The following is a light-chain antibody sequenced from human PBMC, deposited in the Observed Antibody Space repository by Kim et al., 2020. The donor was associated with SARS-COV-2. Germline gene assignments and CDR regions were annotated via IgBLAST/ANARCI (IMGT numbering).Light chain of an antibody. CDR1: QSVRNNY. CDR2: GAS. CDR3: QHYRSSPPMYT. Sequence: EIVLTQSPGTLSLSPGERATLSCRASQSVRNNYLAWYQQKPGQAPRLLIHGASSRATGIPDRFSGSGSGTDFTLTISRLEPEDFAMYYCQHYRSSPPMYTFGQGTNLEIK. V-gene: IGKV3-20*01. J-gene: IGKJ2*01.